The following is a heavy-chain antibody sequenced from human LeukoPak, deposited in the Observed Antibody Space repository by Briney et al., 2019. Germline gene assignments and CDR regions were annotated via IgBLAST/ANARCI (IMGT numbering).Heavy chain of an antibody. D-gene: IGHD2/OR15-2a*01. CDR2: IYYSGST. Sequence: PSETLSLTCTVSGGSISSGDYYWSWIRQPPGKGLEWIGYIYYSGSTYYNPPLKSRVTISVDTSKNQFSLKLSSVTAADTAVYYCARDFRKPAGLLYFDYWGQGTLVTVSS. CDR1: GGSISSGDYY. J-gene: IGHJ4*02. CDR3: ARDFRKPAGLLYFDY. V-gene: IGHV4-30-4*01.